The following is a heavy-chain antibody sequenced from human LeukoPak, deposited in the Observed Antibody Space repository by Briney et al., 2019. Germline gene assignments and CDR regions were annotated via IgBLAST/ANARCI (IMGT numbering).Heavy chain of an antibody. CDR1: GGTFSSYA. D-gene: IGHD3-22*01. Sequence: SVKVSCKASGGTFSSYAISWVRQAPGQGLEWMGRIIPILGIANYAQKFQGRVTITADKSTSTAYMELSSLRSEDTAVYYCASGDYYDSSGYYLRDAFDIWGQGTMVTVSS. CDR3: ASGDYYDSSGYYLRDAFDI. CDR2: IIPILGIA. V-gene: IGHV1-69*04. J-gene: IGHJ3*02.